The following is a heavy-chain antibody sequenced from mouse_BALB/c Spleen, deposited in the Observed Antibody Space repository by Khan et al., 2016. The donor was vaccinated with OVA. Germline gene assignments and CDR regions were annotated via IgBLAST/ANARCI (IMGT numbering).Heavy chain of an antibody. Sequence: EVQLQQSGPEVVKPGASVKISCKTSGYTFTEYTMHWVKQSHGKSLEWVGGIIPSNGATKYNQKFKGKATLTVDKSSSTAYMELRSLTSENSAIYYGSRDGAYYRYSWFAYWGHGTLVTVSA. D-gene: IGHD2-14*01. CDR2: IIPSNGAT. CDR3: SRDGAYYRYSWFAY. CDR1: GYTFTEYT. V-gene: IGHV1-18*01. J-gene: IGHJ3*01.